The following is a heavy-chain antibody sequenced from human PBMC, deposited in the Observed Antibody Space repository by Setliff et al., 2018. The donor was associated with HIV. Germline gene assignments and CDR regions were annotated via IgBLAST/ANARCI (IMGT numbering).Heavy chain of an antibody. CDR1: GGSISSHY. D-gene: IGHD2-21*02. V-gene: IGHV4-34*01. Sequence: KPSETLSLTCTVFGGSISSHYWSWIRQPPGKGLEWMVEDNHNGNINYNPSLQSRVTVSVDTSKPQFSLKMNSVTAADTAVYYCAITIVGVTTEMYWGQGTLVTVSS. J-gene: IGHJ4*02. CDR3: AITIVGVTTEMY. CDR2: DNHNGNI.